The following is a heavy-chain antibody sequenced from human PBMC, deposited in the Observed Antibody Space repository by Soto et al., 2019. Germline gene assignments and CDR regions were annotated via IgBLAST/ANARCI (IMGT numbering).Heavy chain of an antibody. CDR1: GYTFTGYY. V-gene: IGHV1-2*02. CDR2: INPNSGGT. D-gene: IGHD2-2*01. Sequence: ASVKVSCKASGYTFTGYYMHWVRQAPGQGLEWMGWINPNSGGTNYAQKFQGRVTMTRDTSISAAYMELSRLRSDDTAVYYCARASIVVVPAANDYWGQGTLVTVS. J-gene: IGHJ4*02. CDR3: ARASIVVVPAANDY.